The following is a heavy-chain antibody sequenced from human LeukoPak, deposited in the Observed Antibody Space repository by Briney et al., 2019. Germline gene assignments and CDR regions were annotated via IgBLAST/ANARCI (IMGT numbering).Heavy chain of an antibody. CDR3: ASTSPKQSHLDY. D-gene: IGHD2/OR15-2a*01. CDR2: IYTSGST. Sequence: SSETLSLTCTVSGGSISSYYWSWIRQPAGKGLEWIGRIYTSGSTNYNPSLKSRVTMSVDTSKNQFSLKLSSVTAADTAVYYCASTSPKQSHLDYWGQGTLVTVSS. CDR1: GGSISSYY. J-gene: IGHJ4*02. V-gene: IGHV4-4*07.